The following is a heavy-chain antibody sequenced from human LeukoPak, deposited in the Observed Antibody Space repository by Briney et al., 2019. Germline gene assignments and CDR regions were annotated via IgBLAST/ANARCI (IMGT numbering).Heavy chain of an antibody. J-gene: IGHJ4*02. V-gene: IGHV3-9*01. Sequence: PGGSLRLSCAASGFTFDDYAMHWVPHAPGKGVEWVSGISWNSGSIVYADSVEGRFTISRDNAKNSLYLQMNSLRAEDTALYYCAKDIYGSGSYPLFDYWGEGTLDTVSS. CDR3: AKDIYGSGSYPLFDY. D-gene: IGHD3-10*01. CDR2: ISWNSGSI. CDR1: GFTFDDYA.